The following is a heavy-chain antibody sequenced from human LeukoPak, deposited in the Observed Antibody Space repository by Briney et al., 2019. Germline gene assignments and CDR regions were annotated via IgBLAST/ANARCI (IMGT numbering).Heavy chain of an antibody. V-gene: IGHV3-23*01. CDR3: AKAPTQTTVTTPADY. D-gene: IGHD4-17*01. J-gene: IGHJ4*02. CDR1: GFTFSSYA. CDR2: ISGSGGST. Sequence: PGGSLRLSCAASGFTFSSYAMSWVRQAPGKGLEWVSAISGSGGSTYYADSVKGRFTISRDNSKNTLYLQMNSLRAEDTAVYCCAKAPTQTTVTTPADYWGQGTLVTVSS.